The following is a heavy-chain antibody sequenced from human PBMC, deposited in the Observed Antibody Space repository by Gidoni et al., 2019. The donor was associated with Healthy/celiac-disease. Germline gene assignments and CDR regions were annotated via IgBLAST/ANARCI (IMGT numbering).Heavy chain of an antibody. D-gene: IGHD3-10*01. CDR3: ARDAPLGGSGSYSAFDI. Sequence: QVQLQESGPGLVKPSETLSLTCTVSGGSISSYYWSWIRQPPGKGLEWIGYIYYSGSTNYNPSLKSRVTISVDTSKNQFSLKLSSVTAADTAVYYCARDAPLGGSGSYSAFDIWGQGTMVTVSS. J-gene: IGHJ3*02. V-gene: IGHV4-59*01. CDR1: GGSISSYY. CDR2: IYYSGST.